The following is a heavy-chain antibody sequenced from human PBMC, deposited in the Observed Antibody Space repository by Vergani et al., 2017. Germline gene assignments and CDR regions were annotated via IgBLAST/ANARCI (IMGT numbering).Heavy chain of an antibody. CDR1: GYSFTSYW. CDR3: ARERYSSSSHNGYDY. V-gene: IGHV5-51*01. D-gene: IGHD6-6*01. Sequence: EVQLVQSGAEVKKPGESLKISCKGSGYSFTSYWIGWVRQMPGKGLEWMGIIYPGDSDTRYSPSFQGQVTISADKSISTAYLQWSSLRSEDTAVYYCARERYSSSSHNGYDYWGQGTLVTVSS. J-gene: IGHJ4*02. CDR2: IYPGDSDT.